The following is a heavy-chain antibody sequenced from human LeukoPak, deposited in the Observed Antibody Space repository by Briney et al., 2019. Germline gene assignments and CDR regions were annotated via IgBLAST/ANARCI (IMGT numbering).Heavy chain of an antibody. CDR3: ARPGYTAAYDL. CDR1: GFTFSNYW. V-gene: IGHV3-7*01. J-gene: IGHJ3*01. Sequence: GSLRLSCAASGFTFSNYWMDWVRQAPGKGLEWVAKIKQDGSRKDYVDSVKGRFTISRDNAKNSLYLEMNSLRAEDTAVYYCARPGYTAAYDLWGQGTMVTVSS. D-gene: IGHD3-9*01. CDR2: IKQDGSRK.